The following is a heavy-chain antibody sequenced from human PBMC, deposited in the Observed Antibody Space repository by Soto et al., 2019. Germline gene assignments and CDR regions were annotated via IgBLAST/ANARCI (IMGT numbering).Heavy chain of an antibody. V-gene: IGHV3-7*03. CDR3: ARSSSGVVVPAAMWVRDWFDP. CDR2: IKQDGSEK. Sequence: EVQLVESGGGLVQPGGSLRLSCAASGFTFSSYWMSWVRQAPGKGLEWVANIKQDGSEKYYVDSVKGRFTISRDNAKNSLYLQMNSLRAEDTAVYYCARSSSGVVVPAAMWVRDWFDPWGQGTLVTVSS. CDR1: GFTFSSYW. J-gene: IGHJ5*02. D-gene: IGHD2-2*01.